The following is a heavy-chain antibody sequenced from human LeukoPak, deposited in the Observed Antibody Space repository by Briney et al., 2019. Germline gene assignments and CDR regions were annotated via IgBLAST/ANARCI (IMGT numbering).Heavy chain of an antibody. Sequence: PSQTLSLTCTVSGGSISSNGYYWNWIRQPPGKGLECIGYIYHSGSTYYNPSLQSRVTISVDRSKNQFSLKLTSVTAADTAVYYCAREAGYCTNGVCYSSPLLDWGQGTLVTVSS. CDR2: IYHSGST. CDR3: AREAGYCTNGVCYSSPLLD. D-gene: IGHD2-8*01. CDR1: GGSISSNGYY. V-gene: IGHV4-30-2*01. J-gene: IGHJ4*02.